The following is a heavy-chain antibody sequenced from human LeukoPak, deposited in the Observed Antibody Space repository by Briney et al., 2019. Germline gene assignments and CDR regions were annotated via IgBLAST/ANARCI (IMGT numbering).Heavy chain of an antibody. J-gene: IGHJ5*02. V-gene: IGHV1-69*04. Sequence: RASVKVSCKASGGTFSSYAISWVRQAPGQGLEWMGRIIPTFGIANYAQKFQGRVTITADKSTSTAYMELSSLRSEDTAVYYCARSKVVPAAQRWNWFDPWGQGTLVTVSS. CDR3: ARSKVVPAAQRWNWFDP. D-gene: IGHD2-2*01. CDR2: IIPTFGIA. CDR1: GGTFSSYA.